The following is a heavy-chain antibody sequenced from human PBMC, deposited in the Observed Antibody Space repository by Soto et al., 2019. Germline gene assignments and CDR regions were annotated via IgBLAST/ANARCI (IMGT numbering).Heavy chain of an antibody. V-gene: IGHV3-11*01. D-gene: IGHD4-4*01. CDR2: ISSSGSTI. CDR1: GFTFSDYY. J-gene: IGHJ4*02. CDR3: ASFRQYYFDY. Sequence: GGSLRLSCAASGFTFSDYYMSWTRQAPGKGLEWVSYISSSGSTIYYADSVKGRLTISRDNAKNSLYLQMNSLRAEDTAVYYCASFRQYYFDYWGQGTLVTVSS.